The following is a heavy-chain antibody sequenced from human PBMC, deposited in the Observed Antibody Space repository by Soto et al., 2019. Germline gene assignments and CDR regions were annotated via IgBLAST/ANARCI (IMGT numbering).Heavy chain of an antibody. CDR2: IWYDGSNK. Sequence: QVQLVESGGGVVQPGRSLRLSCAASGFTFSSYGMHWVRQAPGKGLEWVAVIWYDGSNKYYADSVKGRFTISRDNSKNTLYLQMNSLRAEDTAVYYCARVILRVPAAIGPFGYWGQGTLVTVSS. J-gene: IGHJ4*02. V-gene: IGHV3-33*01. CDR3: ARVILRVPAAIGPFGY. D-gene: IGHD2-2*01. CDR1: GFTFSSYG.